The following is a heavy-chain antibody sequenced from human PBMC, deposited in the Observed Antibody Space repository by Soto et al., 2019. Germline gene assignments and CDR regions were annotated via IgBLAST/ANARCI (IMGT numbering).Heavy chain of an antibody. CDR3: AGGTRLVATRPDY. CDR1: GGTFSSYT. V-gene: IGHV1-69*02. J-gene: IGHJ4*02. CDR2: IIPILGIA. Sequence: QVQLVQSGAEVKKPGSSVKVSCKASGGTFSSYTISWVRQAPGQGLEWMGRIIPILGIANYAQKFQGRVTITADKSRSTAYREVSSLRTEDTAVYYCAGGTRLVATRPDYWGQGTLVTVSS. D-gene: IGHD5-12*01.